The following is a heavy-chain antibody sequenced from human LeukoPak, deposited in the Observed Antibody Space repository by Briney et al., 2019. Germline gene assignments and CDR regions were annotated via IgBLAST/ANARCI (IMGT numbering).Heavy chain of an antibody. Sequence: GASVKVSCKASGYTFTGYYMHWVRQAPGQGLEWMGRINPNSGGTNYAQKFQGRVTMTRDTSISTAYMELSRLRSDDTAVYNCARDWYSSGWYYFDYWGQGTLVTVSS. CDR3: ARDWYSSGWYYFDY. J-gene: IGHJ4*02. D-gene: IGHD6-19*01. CDR1: GYTFTGYY. CDR2: INPNSGGT. V-gene: IGHV1-2*06.